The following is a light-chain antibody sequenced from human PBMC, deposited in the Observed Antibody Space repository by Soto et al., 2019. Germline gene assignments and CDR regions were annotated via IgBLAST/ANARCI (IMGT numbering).Light chain of an antibody. J-gene: IGLJ3*02. CDR1: SSDIGGYNS. V-gene: IGLV2-14*01. CDR2: DVT. Sequence: QPALTQPASVSGSPGHSITISCTGPSSDIGGYNSVSWYQQHPGKVPKLLIYDVTNRPSGISNRFSGSKSGNTASLTISGLQAEDEADYYCSSYGSSNTVVFGGGTKLTVL. CDR3: SSYGSSNTVV.